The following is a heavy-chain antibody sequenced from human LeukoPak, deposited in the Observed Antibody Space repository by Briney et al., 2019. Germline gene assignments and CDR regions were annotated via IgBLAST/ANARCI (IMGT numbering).Heavy chain of an antibody. CDR1: GGSFSGYY. Sequence: SETLSLTCAVYGGSFSGYYWSWIRQPPGKGLEWIGEINHSGSTNYNPSLKSRVTISVDTSKNQFSPKLSSVTAADTAVYYCARWLGDSSGYYPDYWGQGTLVTVSS. J-gene: IGHJ4*02. CDR3: ARWLGDSSGYYPDY. V-gene: IGHV4-34*01. D-gene: IGHD3-22*01. CDR2: INHSGST.